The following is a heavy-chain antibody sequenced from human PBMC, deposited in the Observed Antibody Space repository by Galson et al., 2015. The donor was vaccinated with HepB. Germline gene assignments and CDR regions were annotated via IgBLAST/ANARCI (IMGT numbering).Heavy chain of an antibody. CDR1: GYSISSGYY. V-gene: IGHV4-38-2*02. CDR3: ARDVYYYGSGSLLSFDY. D-gene: IGHD3-10*01. Sequence: SETLSLTCTVSGYSISSGYYWGWIRQPPGKGLEWIGSIYHSGSTYYNPSLKSRVTISVDTSKNQFSLKLSSVTAADTAVYYCARDVYYYGSGSLLSFDYWGQGTLVTVSS. CDR2: IYHSGST. J-gene: IGHJ4*02.